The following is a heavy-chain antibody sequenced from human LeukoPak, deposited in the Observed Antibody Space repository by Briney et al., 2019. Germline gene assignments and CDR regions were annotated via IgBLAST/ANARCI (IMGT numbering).Heavy chain of an antibody. CDR3: ARDTGGGYCSGGSCYSVPYYFDY. CDR2: INPNSGGT. J-gene: IGHJ4*02. V-gene: IGHV1-2*02. D-gene: IGHD2-15*01. CDR1: GYTFTGYY. Sequence: ASVKVSCKASGYTFTGYYMHWVRQVPGQGLEWMGWINPNSGGTKYAQKFQGRVTMTRDTSISTAYMELNRLRSDDTAVYYCARDTGGGYCSGGSCYSVPYYFDYWGQGTLVTVSS.